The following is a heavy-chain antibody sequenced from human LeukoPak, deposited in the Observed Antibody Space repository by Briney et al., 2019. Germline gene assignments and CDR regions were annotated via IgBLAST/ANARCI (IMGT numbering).Heavy chain of an antibody. Sequence: AGGSLRLSCAASGFTFSSYSMNWVRQAPGKGLEWVSSISSSSSYIYYADSVKGRFTISRDNAKNSLYLQMNSLRAEDTAVYYCARAKSLTTIFETGDYWGQGTLVTVSS. D-gene: IGHD3-3*01. J-gene: IGHJ4*02. CDR3: ARAKSLTTIFETGDY. CDR2: ISSSSSYI. CDR1: GFTFSSYS. V-gene: IGHV3-21*01.